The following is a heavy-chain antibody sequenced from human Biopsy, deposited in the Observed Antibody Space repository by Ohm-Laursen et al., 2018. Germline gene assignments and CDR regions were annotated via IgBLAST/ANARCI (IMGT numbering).Heavy chain of an antibody. V-gene: IGHV1-46*01. D-gene: IGHD6-19*01. Sequence: ASVKVSCKASGGTFINYAISWVRQAPGQGLEWVGMINPSGSTTSYPQIFQGRVTMTRDTSKSTVYMELSSLRSADTAVYFCARNTGWYGDLYYFDYWGQGTLVIVSS. CDR2: INPSGSTT. J-gene: IGHJ4*02. CDR3: ARNTGWYGDLYYFDY. CDR1: GGTFINYA.